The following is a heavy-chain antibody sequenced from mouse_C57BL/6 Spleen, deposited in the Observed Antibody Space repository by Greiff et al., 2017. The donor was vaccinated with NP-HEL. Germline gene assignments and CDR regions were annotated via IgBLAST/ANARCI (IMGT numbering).Heavy chain of an antibody. CDR3: ASAITGTALVY. CDR2: IDPSDSYT. Sequence: VQLQQSGAELVKPGASVKLSCKASGHTFTSYWMQWVKQRPGQGLEWIGEIDPSDSYTNYNQKFKGKATLTVDTSSSTAYMQLSSLTSEDSAVYYGASAITGTALVYWGQGTLVTVSA. V-gene: IGHV1-50*01. J-gene: IGHJ3*01. CDR1: GHTFTSYW. D-gene: IGHD4-1*01.